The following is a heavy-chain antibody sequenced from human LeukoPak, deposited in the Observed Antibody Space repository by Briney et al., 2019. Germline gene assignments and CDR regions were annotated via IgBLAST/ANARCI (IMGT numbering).Heavy chain of an antibody. CDR2: IYHSGSP. Sequence: PSGTLSLTCAVSGGSISSNNWWGWVRQPPGKGLEWIGEIYHSGSPNYNPSLKSRVTISVDTSKNQFSLKLSSVTAADTAVYYCARGGATIVYWGQGTLVTVSS. CDR3: ARGGATIVY. V-gene: IGHV4-4*02. D-gene: IGHD5-24*01. J-gene: IGHJ4*02. CDR1: GGSISSNNW.